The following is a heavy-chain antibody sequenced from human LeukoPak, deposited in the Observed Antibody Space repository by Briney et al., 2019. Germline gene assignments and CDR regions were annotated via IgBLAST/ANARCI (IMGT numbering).Heavy chain of an antibody. J-gene: IGHJ6*02. Sequence: GGSLRLSCTASGFTFGDYAMSWLREAPGKGLEWVGFIRSKAYGGTTEYAASVKGRVTISRDDSKSIAYLQMNSLKTEDTAVYYCTRVRDSSGWYPYYYYGMDVWGQGTTVTVSS. CDR3: TRVRDSSGWYPYYYYGMDV. CDR2: IRSKAYGGTT. V-gene: IGHV3-49*03. D-gene: IGHD6-19*01. CDR1: GFTFGDYA.